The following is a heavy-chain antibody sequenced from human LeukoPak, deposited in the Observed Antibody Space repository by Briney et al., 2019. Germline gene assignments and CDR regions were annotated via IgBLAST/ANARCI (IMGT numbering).Heavy chain of an antibody. CDR3: STDPRLLIY. CDR2: INWSGGTT. V-gene: IGHV3-20*04. D-gene: IGHD2-8*01. CDR1: GFTFDDYA. J-gene: IGHJ4*01. Sequence: GGSLRLSCAASGFTFDDYAMSWVRQAPGKGLEWVSGINWSGGTTGYADSVKGRFTISRDNAKNSLYLQMNSLRPDDTALYYCSTDPRLLIYWGHGTLVTVSS.